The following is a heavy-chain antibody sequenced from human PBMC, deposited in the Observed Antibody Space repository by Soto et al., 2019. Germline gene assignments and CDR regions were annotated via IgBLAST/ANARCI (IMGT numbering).Heavy chain of an antibody. J-gene: IGHJ4*02. CDR1: GFTVSSNY. D-gene: IGHD1-1*01. CDR3: AKDKPGTTSFDY. V-gene: IGHV3-23*01. CDR2: ISDRGDTT. Sequence: LRLSCAASGFTVSSNYMSWVRQAPGKGLEWVSAISDRGDTTHYADSVKGRFTISRDSSKNTLYLQINALRAEDTAVYYCAKDKPGTTSFDYWGRGTLVTVSS.